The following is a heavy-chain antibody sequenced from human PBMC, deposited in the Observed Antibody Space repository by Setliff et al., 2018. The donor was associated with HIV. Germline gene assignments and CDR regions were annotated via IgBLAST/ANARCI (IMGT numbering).Heavy chain of an antibody. CDR2: IYTSGST. Sequence: SETLSLTCTVSGDSISTYYWTWIRQPPGKGLEWIGYIYTSGSTSYNPSLKSRLTISLDTSKNQFSLKLSSVTAADTAVYYCARQERYCTSADCYRYFNYWGQGTLVTVSS. CDR1: GDSISTYY. CDR3: ARQERYCTSADCYRYFNY. D-gene: IGHD2-2*02. J-gene: IGHJ4*02. V-gene: IGHV4-4*09.